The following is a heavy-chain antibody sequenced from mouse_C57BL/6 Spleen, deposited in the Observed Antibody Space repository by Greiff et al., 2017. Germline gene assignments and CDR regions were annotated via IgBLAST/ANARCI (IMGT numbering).Heavy chain of an antibody. CDR1: GFTFSDYG. CDR3: ASDGYRYAMDY. Sequence: EVKLMESGGGLVKPGASLKLSCAASGFTFSDYGMHWVRQAPEKGLEWVAYISSGSSTIYYADTVKGRFTISRDNAKNTLFLQMTSLRSEDTAMYYCASDGYRYAMDYWGQGTSVTVSS. V-gene: IGHV5-17*01. J-gene: IGHJ4*01. CDR2: ISSGSSTI. D-gene: IGHD2-3*01.